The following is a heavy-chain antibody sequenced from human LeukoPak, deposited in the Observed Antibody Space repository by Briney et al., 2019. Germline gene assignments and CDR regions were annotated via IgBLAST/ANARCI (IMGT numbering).Heavy chain of an antibody. V-gene: IGHV3-30*02. D-gene: IGHD5-24*01. CDR1: GFTFSSFG. J-gene: IGHJ4*02. CDR2: IRYDASNI. Sequence: PGGSLRLSCAASGFTFSSFGLHWVRQAPGKGLEWVAFIRYDASNIYYSDFVKGRFTISRDNSKNILYLQMNSLRPEDTAVYYCAKDEMIYYFDYWGQGTLVTVSS. CDR3: AKDEMIYYFDY.